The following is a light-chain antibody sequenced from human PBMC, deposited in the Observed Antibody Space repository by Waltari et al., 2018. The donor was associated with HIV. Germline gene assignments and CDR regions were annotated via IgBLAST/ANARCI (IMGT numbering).Light chain of an antibody. CDR2: EVS. J-gene: IGLJ3*02. CDR3: CSYAGSSTWV. V-gene: IGLV2-23*02. CDR1: SSDGGSYNF. Sequence: SALTQPASVSGSPGQSITIPCTGTSSDGGSYNFVSWYQQHPGKAPKLMIYEVSKRPSGVSNRFSGSKSGNTASLTISGLQAEDEADYYCCSYAGSSTWVFGGGTKLTVL.